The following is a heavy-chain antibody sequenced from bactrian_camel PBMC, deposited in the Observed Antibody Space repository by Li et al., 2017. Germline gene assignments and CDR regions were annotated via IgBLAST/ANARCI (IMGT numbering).Heavy chain of an antibody. CDR1: GFTFSSYY. D-gene: IGHD5*01. Sequence: HVQLVESGGGLVQPGGSLRLSCAASGFTFSSYYMSWVRQAPGKGLEWVSTIYSDGSTTTYADSVKGRFTMSRDNAAMTVYLQMNSLKPDDTALYYCARDRCSGRSCWVTRFNLWGQGTQVTVS. V-gene: IGHV3-2*01. J-gene: IGHJ4*01. CDR3: ARDRCSGRSCWVTRFNL. CDR2: IYSDGSTT.